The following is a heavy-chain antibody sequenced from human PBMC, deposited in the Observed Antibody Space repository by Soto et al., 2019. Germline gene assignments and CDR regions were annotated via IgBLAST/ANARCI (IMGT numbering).Heavy chain of an antibody. CDR1: GYTFTSYG. CDR2: ISAYNGNT. V-gene: IGHV1-18*01. J-gene: IGHJ6*02. Sequence: QVQLVQSGAEVKKPGASVKVSCKASGYTFTSYGISWVRQAPGQGLEWMGWISAYNGNTNYAQKLQGRVTMTTDTSTSTAYMGLRSLRSDDTAVYYCARDGEQVVVAATDYYYYGMDVWGQGTTVTVSS. D-gene: IGHD2-15*01. CDR3: ARDGEQVVVAATDYYYYGMDV.